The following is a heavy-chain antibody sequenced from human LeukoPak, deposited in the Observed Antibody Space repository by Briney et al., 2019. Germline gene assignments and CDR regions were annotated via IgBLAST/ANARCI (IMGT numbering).Heavy chain of an antibody. D-gene: IGHD3-16*01. CDR1: RGTFSSYA. V-gene: IGHV1-69*13. J-gene: IGHJ3*02. CDR3: ARDRVLGVPGAFDI. CDR2: IIPIFGTA. Sequence: SVKVSCKASRGTFSSYAISWVRQAPGQGLEWMGGIIPIFGTANYAQKFQGRVTITADESTSTAYMELSSLRSEDTAVYYCARDRVLGVPGAFDIWGQGTMVTVSS.